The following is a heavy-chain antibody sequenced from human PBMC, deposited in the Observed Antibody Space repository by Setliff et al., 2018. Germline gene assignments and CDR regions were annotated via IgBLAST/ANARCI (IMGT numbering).Heavy chain of an antibody. D-gene: IGHD5-18*01. Sequence: ASVKVSCKASGYSFTSYYIHWVRQAPGLGLEWMGIISPSGGSASYAQKFQGRVTMTRDTSTSTVYMELSSLRSEDTAVYYCAREFPYVDTGAYYFDCWGQGTLVTVSS. CDR3: AREFPYVDTGAYYFDC. CDR2: ISPSGGSA. V-gene: IGHV1-46*01. CDR1: GYSFTSYY. J-gene: IGHJ4*02.